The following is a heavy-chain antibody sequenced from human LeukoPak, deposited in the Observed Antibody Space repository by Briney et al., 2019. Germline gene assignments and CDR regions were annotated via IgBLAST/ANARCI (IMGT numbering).Heavy chain of an antibody. Sequence: SETLSLTCTVSGGFISSYFWNWIRQPAGKGLEWIGLIYTSGYTSYKPSLKSRVTMSIDTSKNQLSLSLRSVAAADTAVYYCARGRESFDFWGQGTLVAVSS. CDR1: GGFISSYF. V-gene: IGHV4-4*07. CDR3: ARGRESFDF. D-gene: IGHD3-10*01. J-gene: IGHJ4*02. CDR2: IYTSGYT.